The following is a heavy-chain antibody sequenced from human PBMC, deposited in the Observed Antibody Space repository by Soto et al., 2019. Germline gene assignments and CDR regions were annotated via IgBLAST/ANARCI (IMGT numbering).Heavy chain of an antibody. D-gene: IGHD3-22*01. CDR1: GGSMSSYY. CDR2: IYYSGST. J-gene: IGHJ4*02. Sequence: PSETLSLTCTVSGGSMSSYYWSWIRQPPGKGLEWIGYIYYSGSTNYNPSLRSRVTMSADTPNNKFSLKLSSVTAADTAVYYCARHSEDSAAYYRYYFDFWGQGIQVTGSS. V-gene: IGHV4-59*08. CDR3: ARHSEDSAAYYRYYFDF.